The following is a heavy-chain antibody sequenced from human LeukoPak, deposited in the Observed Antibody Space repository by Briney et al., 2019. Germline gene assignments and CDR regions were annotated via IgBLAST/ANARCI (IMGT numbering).Heavy chain of an antibody. CDR3: ARWSSLYYFDY. V-gene: IGHV4-59*01. CDR2: IYYSGST. Sequence: SETLPLTCTVSGGSISSYYWSWIRQPPGKGLEWIGYIYYSGSTNYNPSLKSRVTISVDTSKNQFSLKLSSVTAADTAVYYCARWSSLYYFDYWGQGTLVTVSS. CDR1: GGSISSYY. J-gene: IGHJ4*02.